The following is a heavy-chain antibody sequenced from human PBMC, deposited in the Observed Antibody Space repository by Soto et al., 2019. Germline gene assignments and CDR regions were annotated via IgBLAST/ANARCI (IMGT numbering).Heavy chain of an antibody. CDR2: IYYSGST. CDR1: GGSVSSGSYY. Sequence: SETLSLTCTVSGGSVSSGSYYWSWIRQPPGKGLEWIGYIYYSGSTYYNPSLKSRVTISVDTSKNQFSLKLSSVTAADTAVYYCARAMVVTQNWFDPWGQGTLVTVSS. CDR3: ARAMVVTQNWFDP. D-gene: IGHD2-21*02. J-gene: IGHJ5*02. V-gene: IGHV4-30-4*01.